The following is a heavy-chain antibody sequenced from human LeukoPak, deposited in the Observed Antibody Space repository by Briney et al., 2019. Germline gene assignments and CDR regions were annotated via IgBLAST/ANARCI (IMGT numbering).Heavy chain of an antibody. CDR3: AREPCSGGSCYSGGWFDP. CDR1: GGSISSSSYS. D-gene: IGHD2-15*01. V-gene: IGHV4-31*03. J-gene: IGHJ5*02. CDR2: IYYSGST. Sequence: SETLSLTCTVSGGSISSSSYSWGWIRQPPGKGLEWIGYIYYSGSTYYNPSLKSRVTISVDTSKNQFSLKLSSVTAADTAVYYCAREPCSGGSCYSGGWFDPWGQGTLVTVSS.